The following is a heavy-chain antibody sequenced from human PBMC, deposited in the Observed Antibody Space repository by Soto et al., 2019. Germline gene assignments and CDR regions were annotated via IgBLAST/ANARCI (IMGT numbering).Heavy chain of an antibody. J-gene: IGHJ6*03. Sequence: QLQLQESGPGLVKPSETLSLTCTVSGGSISSSSYYWGWIRQPPGKGLEWIGSIYYSGSTYYNPSLKSRVTISVDTSKNQFSLKLSSVTAADTAVYYCARRTVDYYYYMDVWGKGTTVNVSS. V-gene: IGHV4-39*01. D-gene: IGHD4-17*01. CDR3: ARRTVDYYYYMDV. CDR1: GGSISSSSYY. CDR2: IYYSGST.